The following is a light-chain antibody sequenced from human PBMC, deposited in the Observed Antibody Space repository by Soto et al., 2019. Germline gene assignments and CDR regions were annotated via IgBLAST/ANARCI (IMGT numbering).Light chain of an antibody. CDR3: QQCYSTSIT. V-gene: IGKV4-1*01. Sequence: DIVRTQSPQALAVFLCPRATITCNSSPTASYSSNIKNYLAWYQQKKGQPPKLLIYWASTWESGVPDRFSGSGYGTDFNLTISSLQAEDVAVYYCQQCYSTSITFGQGTRLEIK. CDR1: PTASYSSNIKNY. CDR2: WAS. J-gene: IGKJ5*01.